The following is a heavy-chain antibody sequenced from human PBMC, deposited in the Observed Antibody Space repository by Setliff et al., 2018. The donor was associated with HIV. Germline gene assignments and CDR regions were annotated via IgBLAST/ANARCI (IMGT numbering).Heavy chain of an antibody. CDR2: IYYSGST. CDR3: ASTGGYSYGFFDS. CDR1: GGSISSYY. Sequence: SETLSLTCTVSGGSISSYYWSWIRQPPGKGLEWIGYIYYSGSTNYNPSLKSRVTISVDTSKNQLSLKLSSVTAADTAVYYCASTGGYSYGFFDSWGQGALVTVSS. J-gene: IGHJ4*02. V-gene: IGHV4-59*01. D-gene: IGHD5-18*01.